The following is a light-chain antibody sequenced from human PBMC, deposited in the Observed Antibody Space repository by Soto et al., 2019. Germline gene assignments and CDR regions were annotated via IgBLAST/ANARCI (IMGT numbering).Light chain of an antibody. V-gene: IGLV2-18*02. CDR3: SSYTSSSTYV. CDR1: SSDVGNSNG. CDR2: DVT. J-gene: IGLJ1*01. Sequence: QSALTQPPSVSGYPGQSVAISCTGTSSDVGNSNGVSWYQQAPGTAPKLMIYDVTNRPSGVPDRFSGSKSGNTASLTISGLQAEDGADYYCSSYTSSSTYVFGTGTKVTVL.